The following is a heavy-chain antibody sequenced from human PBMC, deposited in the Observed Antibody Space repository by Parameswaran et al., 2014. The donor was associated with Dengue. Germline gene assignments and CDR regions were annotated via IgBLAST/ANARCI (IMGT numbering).Heavy chain of an antibody. J-gene: IGHJ6*02. CDR3: ARERILEWFPYGMDV. CDR2: IYYSGST. V-gene: IGHV4-31*02. Sequence: PGKGLEWIGYIYYSGSTYYNPSLESRVTISVDTSKNQFSLKLSSVTAADTAVYYCARERILEWFPYGMDVWGQGTTVTVSS. D-gene: IGHD3-3*01.